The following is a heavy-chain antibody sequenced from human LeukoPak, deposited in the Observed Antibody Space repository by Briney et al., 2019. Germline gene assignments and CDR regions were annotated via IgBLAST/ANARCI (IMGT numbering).Heavy chain of an antibody. V-gene: IGHV3-66*01. CDR1: GFTVSSNY. Sequence: SGGSLRLSCAASGFTVSSNYMSWVRQAPGKGLEWVSDSYSGRSTYYTDSVKGRFTISRDNSKNTLYLQMNSLRAEDTAVYYCARDRIRGSGSYGAYYYYGMDVWGQGTTVTVSS. CDR2: SYSGRST. D-gene: IGHD3-10*01. CDR3: ARDRIRGSGSYGAYYYYGMDV. J-gene: IGHJ6*02.